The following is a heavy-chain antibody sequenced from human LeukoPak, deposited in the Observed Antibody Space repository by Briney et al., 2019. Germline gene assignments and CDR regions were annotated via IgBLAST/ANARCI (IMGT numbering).Heavy chain of an antibody. Sequence: GGSLRLSCAASGFTFRSNAMSWVRQAPGKGLEWVSAISDSGGDTYYADSVKGRFTISRDNSKNTLYLQMNSLRAEDTAVYYCAKVRDSDDQAVGAFDIWGQGTMVTVSS. D-gene: IGHD1-1*01. CDR3: AKVRDSDDQAVGAFDI. V-gene: IGHV3-23*01. CDR2: ISDSGGDT. J-gene: IGHJ3*02. CDR1: GFTFRSNA.